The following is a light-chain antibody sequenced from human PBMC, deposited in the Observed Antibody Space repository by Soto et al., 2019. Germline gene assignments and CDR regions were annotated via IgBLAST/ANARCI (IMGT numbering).Light chain of an antibody. J-gene: IGKJ1*01. Sequence: DIQMTQSPSTLSASVGDRVTITCRASQSISSWLAWYQQKPGKAPKLLIYDASSLESGVPSRFSGSGSGTEFPLTNSSLQPDDFAPSYCQQYNSYSGTFGQGTKVEIK. CDR3: QQYNSYSGT. CDR1: QSISSW. CDR2: DAS. V-gene: IGKV1-5*01.